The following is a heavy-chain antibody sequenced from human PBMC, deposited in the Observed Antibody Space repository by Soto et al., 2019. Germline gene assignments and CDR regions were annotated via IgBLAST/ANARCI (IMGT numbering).Heavy chain of an antibody. D-gene: IGHD1-1*01. J-gene: IGHJ6*02. CDR3: ARSRNLDV. Sequence: QVQVQQWGAGLLKFSETLSLTCAVNGGSFSGWHWNWIRQPPGKGLEWIGEASHTGGTNYNPSLASRVTISVDRSRNQLSLNLTSASAADPAVYYCARSRNLDVWGPGTTVIVSS. CDR2: ASHTGGT. V-gene: IGHV4-34*01. CDR1: GGSFSGWH.